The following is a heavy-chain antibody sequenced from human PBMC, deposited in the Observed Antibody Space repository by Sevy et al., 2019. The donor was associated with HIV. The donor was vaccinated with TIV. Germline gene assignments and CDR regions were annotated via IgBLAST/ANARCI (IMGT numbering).Heavy chain of an antibody. V-gene: IGHV4-39*01. Sequence: SETLSLTCTVSSGSISSSTYYWAWIRQPPGKGLEWIGSIFYSGSPYYNPSLQSRLTISVDTSQNQFSLKLSSVTAAGTAVYYCASHNYSDRSGYYYPVWFDYWGRGTLVTVSS. J-gene: IGHJ4*02. D-gene: IGHD3-22*01. CDR3: ASHNYSDRSGYYYPVWFDY. CDR1: SGSISSSTYY. CDR2: IFYSGSP.